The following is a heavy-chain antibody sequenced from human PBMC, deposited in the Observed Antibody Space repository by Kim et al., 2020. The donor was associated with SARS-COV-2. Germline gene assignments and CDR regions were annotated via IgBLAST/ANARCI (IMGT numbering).Heavy chain of an antibody. CDR3: ASDHFVRSCFDF. V-gene: IGHV3-33*01. J-gene: IGHJ4*01. CDR2: IWFDGSKA. D-gene: IGHD3-10*01. CDR1: GFSFKSYG. Sequence: GGSLRLSCEGSGFSFKSYGMNWVRQAPGKGLEWVALIWFDGSKAFYADSVKGRFIITRDNSKYKVFLQMNSLSGDDAATYYCASDHFVRSCFDFWG.